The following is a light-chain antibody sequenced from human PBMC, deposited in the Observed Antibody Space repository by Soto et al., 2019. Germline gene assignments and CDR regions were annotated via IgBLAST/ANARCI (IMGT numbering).Light chain of an antibody. Sequence: QSVLTQSPSASASLGASVKLTCTLSSGHTNYAIAWHQLQPEKGPRYLMKLNSDGRHSKGDGTPDRFSGSSSGAERYLTISSLRSEDETDYYCLTWGAGIWVFGGGTKVTVL. J-gene: IGLJ3*02. CDR1: SGHTNYA. CDR2: LNSDGRH. V-gene: IGLV4-69*01. CDR3: LTWGAGIWV.